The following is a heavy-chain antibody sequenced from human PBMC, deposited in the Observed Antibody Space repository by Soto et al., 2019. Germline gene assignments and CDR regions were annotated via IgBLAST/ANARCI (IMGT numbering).Heavy chain of an antibody. V-gene: IGHV1-69*06. CDR2: IIPIFGTA. D-gene: IGHD3-22*01. CDR3: ASMTMIVVVTPPGAEYFQH. J-gene: IGHJ1*01. Sequence: SVKVSCKASGGTFSSYAISWVRQAPGQGLEWMGGIIPIFGTANYAQKFQGRVTITADKSTSTAYMELSSLRSEDAAVYYCASMTMIVVVTPPGAEYFQHWGQGTLVTVSS. CDR1: GGTFSSYA.